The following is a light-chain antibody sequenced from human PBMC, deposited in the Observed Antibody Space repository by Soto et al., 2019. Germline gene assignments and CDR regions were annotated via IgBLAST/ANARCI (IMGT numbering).Light chain of an antibody. CDR1: QSISTY. J-gene: IGKJ1*01. CDR3: QQAYSTPWT. CDR2: ATS. V-gene: IGKV1-39*01. Sequence: DIQMTQSPSSLSASVGDRVTITCRASQSISTYLHWYQQKPGTAPKLLIYATSNLQSGVPSRFSGSGPGTDFTLTINSLQPEDSATYYCQQAYSTPWTFGQGTKVDIK.